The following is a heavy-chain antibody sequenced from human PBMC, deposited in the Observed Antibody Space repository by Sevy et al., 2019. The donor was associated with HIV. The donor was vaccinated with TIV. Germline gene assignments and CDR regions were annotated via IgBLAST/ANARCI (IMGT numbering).Heavy chain of an antibody. CDR2: ISGTGNTI. J-gene: IGHJ4*02. CDR1: GFTFSPYS. V-gene: IGHV3-48*04. D-gene: IGHD3-22*01. CDR3: ARVPLYSDSHINDY. Sequence: QLGGSLRLSCAASGFTFSPYSMNWIRQAPGKGLEWLSYISGTGNTIYYAGSVNGRFTISRDNAKNSLHLQMNSRRAEDTAVYYCARVPLYSDSHINDYWGQGTLVTVSS.